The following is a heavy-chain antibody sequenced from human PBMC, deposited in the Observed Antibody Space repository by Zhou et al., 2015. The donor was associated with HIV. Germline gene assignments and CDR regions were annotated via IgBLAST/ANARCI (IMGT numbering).Heavy chain of an antibody. CDR1: GYTFTSYY. V-gene: IGHV1-46*01. D-gene: IGHD6-19*01. Sequence: QVQLVQSGAEVKKPGASVKVSCKASGYTFTSYYMHWVRQAPGQGLEWMGIINPSGGSTSYAQKFQGRVTMTRDTSTSTVYMELSSLRSEDTAVYYCARDGMGMAGTGYFDLWGRGTLVTVSS. CDR3: ARDGMGMAGTGYFDL. CDR2: INPSGGST. J-gene: IGHJ2*01.